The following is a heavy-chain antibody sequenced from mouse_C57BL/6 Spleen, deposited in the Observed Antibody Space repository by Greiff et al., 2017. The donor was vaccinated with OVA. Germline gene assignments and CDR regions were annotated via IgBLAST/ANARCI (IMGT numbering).Heavy chain of an antibody. Sequence: VEPGASVKMSCKASGYTFTDYNMHWVKQSHGKSLEWIGYINPNNGGTSYNQKFKGKATLTVNKSSSTAYMELRSLTSEDSAVYYCARKGYDYDAGPWFAYWGQGTLVTVSA. CDR2: INPNNGGT. CDR3: ARKGYDYDAGPWFAY. J-gene: IGHJ3*01. D-gene: IGHD2-4*01. CDR1: GYTFTDYN. V-gene: IGHV1-22*01.